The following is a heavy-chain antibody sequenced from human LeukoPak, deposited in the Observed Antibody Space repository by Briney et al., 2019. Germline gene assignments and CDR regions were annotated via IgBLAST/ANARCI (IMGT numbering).Heavy chain of an antibody. V-gene: IGHV4-61*01. CDR3: ARVYYDSSSYTFDY. D-gene: IGHD3-22*01. J-gene: IGHJ4*02. CDR2: IYYSGST. Sequence: SETLSLTCTVSGGSVSSGSYYWSWIRQPPGKGLEWIGYIYYSGSTNYNPSLKSRVTISVDTARNQFSLKLSSVTAADTAVYYCARVYYDSSSYTFDYWGQGTLVTVSS. CDR1: GGSVSSGSYY.